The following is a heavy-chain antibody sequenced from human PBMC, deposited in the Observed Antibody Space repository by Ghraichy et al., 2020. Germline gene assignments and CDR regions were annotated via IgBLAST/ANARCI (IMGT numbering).Heavy chain of an antibody. Sequence: GGSLRLSCAASGFTFSSYWMTWVRQAPGKGLEWVANIKQDGSEKYYVDSVKGRFTISRDNAKNSLYLQMNSLRAEDTAVYYCASSLDYHGSGSYYGGGDYWGQGTLVTVSS. CDR2: IKQDGSEK. CDR3: ASSLDYHGSGSYYGGGDY. CDR1: GFTFSSYW. V-gene: IGHV3-7*03. D-gene: IGHD3-10*01. J-gene: IGHJ4*02.